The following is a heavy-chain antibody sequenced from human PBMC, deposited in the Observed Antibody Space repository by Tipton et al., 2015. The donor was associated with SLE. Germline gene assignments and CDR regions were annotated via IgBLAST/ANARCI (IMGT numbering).Heavy chain of an antibody. J-gene: IGHJ4*02. CDR1: GYTFTTYG. Sequence: QSGAEVKKPGASVKVSCKASGYTFTTYGISWVRQAPGQGLEWMGWISAYNGNTNYAQKLQGRVAMTTDTSTSTAYMELRSLRSDDTAVYYCARDRGHSSSPYYFDYWGQGTLVTVSS. CDR3: ARDRGHSSSPYYFDY. V-gene: IGHV1-18*01. CDR2: ISAYNGNT. D-gene: IGHD6-13*01.